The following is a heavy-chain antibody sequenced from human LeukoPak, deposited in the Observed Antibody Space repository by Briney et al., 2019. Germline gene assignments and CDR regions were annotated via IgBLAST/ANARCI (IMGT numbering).Heavy chain of an antibody. J-gene: IGHJ6*03. V-gene: IGHV1-69-2*01. CDR2: GET. Sequence: GETIYAEKFQGRVTIPADTSTDTAYMELSSLRSEDTAVYYCATLSIMVVTSYYYYYMDVWGKGTTVTVSS. CDR3: ATLSIMVVTSYYYYYMDV. D-gene: IGHD4/OR15-4a*01.